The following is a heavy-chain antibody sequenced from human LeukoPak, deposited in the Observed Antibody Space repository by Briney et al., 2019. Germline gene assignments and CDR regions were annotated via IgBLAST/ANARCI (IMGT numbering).Heavy chain of an antibody. CDR1: GFTFSSYD. CDR3: ARGRLSQGSGYCSGGSCYPGDY. D-gene: IGHD2-15*01. Sequence: GGSLRLSCAASGFTFSSYDMHWVRQATGKGLEWVSAIGTAGDTYYPGSVKGRFTISRENAKNSLYLQMNSLRAGDTAVYYCARGRLSQGSGYCSGGSCYPGDYWGQGTLVTVSS. CDR2: IGTAGDT. V-gene: IGHV3-13*01. J-gene: IGHJ4*02.